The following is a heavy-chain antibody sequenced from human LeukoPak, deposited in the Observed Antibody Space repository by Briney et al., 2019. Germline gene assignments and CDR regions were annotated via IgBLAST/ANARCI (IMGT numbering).Heavy chain of an antibody. CDR1: GGSISGSFNY. V-gene: IGHV4-39*01. D-gene: IGHD3-16*01. Sequence: SETLSLTCTVSGGSISGSFNYWAWIRQPPGKGLEWIGSIYESGSAYYNPSLKSRITMSVDTSENQFSLKLTSVTAADTAVYYCARHYGPWGRGTLVTVSS. CDR2: IYESGSA. CDR3: ARHYGP. J-gene: IGHJ5*02.